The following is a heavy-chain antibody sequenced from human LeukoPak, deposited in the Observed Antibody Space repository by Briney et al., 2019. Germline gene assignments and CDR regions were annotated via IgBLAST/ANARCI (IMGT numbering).Heavy chain of an antibody. CDR1: GYTFTGYY. CDR2: INPNSGGT. Sequence: ASVKVSCKASGYTFTGYYMHWVRQAPGQGLERMGRINPNSGGTNYAQKFQGRVTMTRDTSISTAYMELSRLRSDDTAVYYCARYHGSGSYPFDYWGQGTLVTVSS. V-gene: IGHV1-2*06. CDR3: ARYHGSGSYPFDY. J-gene: IGHJ4*02. D-gene: IGHD3-10*01.